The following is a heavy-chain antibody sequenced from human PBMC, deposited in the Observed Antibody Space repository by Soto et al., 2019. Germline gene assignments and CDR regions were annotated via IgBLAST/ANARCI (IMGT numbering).Heavy chain of an antibody. CDR1: GGSISSYY. J-gene: IGHJ6*02. CDR2: IYYSGST. Sequence: QVQLQESGPGLVKPSETLSLTCTVSGGSISSYYWSWIRQPPGKGLEWIGYIYYSGSTNYNPSRESRVTISVDTSKNEFSRKLSSVTAADTAVYYCARQGPYGMDVWGQGTTVTVSS. V-gene: IGHV4-59*08. CDR3: ARQGPYGMDV.